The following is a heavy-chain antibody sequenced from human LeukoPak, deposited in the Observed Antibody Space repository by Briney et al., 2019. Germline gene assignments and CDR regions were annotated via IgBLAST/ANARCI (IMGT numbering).Heavy chain of an antibody. CDR1: GYTFTSYA. V-gene: IGHV1-3*01. Sequence: GASVKVSCKASGYTFTSYAMHWVRQAPGQRLEWMGWINAGNGNTKYSQKFQGRVTITRDTSASTAYMELSSLRSEDTAVYYCAREMLDYGSGLGYWGQGTLVTVSS. CDR3: AREMLDYGSGLGY. CDR2: INAGNGNT. J-gene: IGHJ4*02. D-gene: IGHD3-10*01.